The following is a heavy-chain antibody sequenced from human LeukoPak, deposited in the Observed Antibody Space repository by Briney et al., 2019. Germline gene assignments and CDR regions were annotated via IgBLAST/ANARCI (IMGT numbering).Heavy chain of an antibody. D-gene: IGHD2-2*01. Sequence: SVKVSCKASGGSLTNYAFNWVRQAPGQGLEWMGGIIPLLGTTRYAQKFQGRVTITTDDSTNTAYMEMSTLRSEDTAVYFCANSGTTLNVFGPWGQGTLVTVSS. V-gene: IGHV1-69*05. CDR1: GGSLTNYA. CDR2: IIPLLGTT. CDR3: ANSGTTLNVFGP. J-gene: IGHJ5*02.